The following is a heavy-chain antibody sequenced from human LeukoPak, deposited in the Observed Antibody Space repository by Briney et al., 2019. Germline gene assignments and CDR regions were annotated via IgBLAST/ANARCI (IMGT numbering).Heavy chain of an antibody. D-gene: IGHD3-10*01. CDR3: ARAPISGSYSQYFYMDV. Sequence: ASVKVSCKASGHTFTGYYMHWVRQAPGQGLEWMGWINANSGDTNYAQKFQGRVTMTRDTSISTAYMELSRLRSDDTAVYYCARAPISGSYSQYFYMDVWGKGTTVTISS. J-gene: IGHJ6*03. V-gene: IGHV1-2*02. CDR1: GHTFTGYY. CDR2: INANSGDT.